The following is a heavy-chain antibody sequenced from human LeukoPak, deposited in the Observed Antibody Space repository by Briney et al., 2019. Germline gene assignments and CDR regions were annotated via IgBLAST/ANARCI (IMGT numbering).Heavy chain of an antibody. CDR2: IYTSGST. V-gene: IGHV4-4*07. J-gene: IGHJ2*01. CDR1: GGSISSYY. Sequence: SETLSLTCTVSGGSISSYYWSWNRQPAGKGLEWIGRIYTSGSTNYNPSLKSRVTMSVDASKNQFSLKLSSVTAADTAVYYCAGLIAAAGPHWYFDLWGRGTLVTVSS. D-gene: IGHD6-13*01. CDR3: AGLIAAAGPHWYFDL.